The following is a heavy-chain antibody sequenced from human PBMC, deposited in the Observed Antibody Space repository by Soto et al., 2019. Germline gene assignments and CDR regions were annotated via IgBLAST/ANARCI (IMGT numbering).Heavy chain of an antibody. CDR2: IRSKANSYAT. CDR1: GFTFSGSA. D-gene: IGHD4-17*01. Sequence: GSLRLSCAASGFTFSGSAMHWVRQASGKGLEWVGRIRSKANSYATAYAASVKGRFTISRDDSKNTAYLQMNSLKTEDTAVYYCTTRMTTVDYWGQGTLVTVSS. V-gene: IGHV3-73*01. CDR3: TTRMTTVDY. J-gene: IGHJ4*02.